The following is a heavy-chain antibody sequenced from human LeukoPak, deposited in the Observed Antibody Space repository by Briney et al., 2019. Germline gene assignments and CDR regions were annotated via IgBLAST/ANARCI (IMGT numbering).Heavy chain of an antibody. CDR3: AKEPHMLTGYYTDYFDY. CDR1: GSTFTSSA. CDR2: VSGCGHST. Sequence: GESLRLSCAASGSTFTSSAMSWVRQAPGQGMEWVSAVSGCGHSTDYADSVKGRFTVSRDNSKNTLYLQMNSLRPEDTAVYFCAKEPHMLTGYYTDYFDYWGQGTLVTVSS. J-gene: IGHJ4*02. V-gene: IGHV3-23*01. D-gene: IGHD3-9*01.